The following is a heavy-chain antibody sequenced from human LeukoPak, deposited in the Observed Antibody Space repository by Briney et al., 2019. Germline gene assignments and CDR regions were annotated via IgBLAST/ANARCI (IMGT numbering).Heavy chain of an antibody. J-gene: IGHJ4*02. V-gene: IGHV1-69*16. Sequence: SVKVSCKTSGATLSSYTMNWVRQAPGQGLEWLGDIIPTIGLTSSAQKFQGRVTVTTDESTSTAYMEVSGLTSEDTAVYYCARGLRDGYNYGENYFDYWGQGTLVTVSS. CDR3: ARGLRDGYNYGENYFDY. CDR1: GATLSSYT. D-gene: IGHD5-24*01. CDR2: IIPTIGLT.